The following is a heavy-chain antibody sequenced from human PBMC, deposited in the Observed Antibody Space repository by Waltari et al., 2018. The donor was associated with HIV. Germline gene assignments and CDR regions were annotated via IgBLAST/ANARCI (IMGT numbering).Heavy chain of an antibody. D-gene: IGHD5-18*01. CDR3: ARDGGFTYGSSVDY. V-gene: IGHV3-21*01. J-gene: IGHJ4*02. CDR2: ISRSSSYI. Sequence: EVQLVAFGGGLVKPGGCLRLFCAASGFPFSNYIMHWVGQAPGKGLEWVSSISRSSSYIYYADSVKGRFTSARGNAKNSLYLQLSSVRAEDTAVYYCARDGGFTYGSSVDYWGQGTLVTVSS. CDR1: GFPFSNYI.